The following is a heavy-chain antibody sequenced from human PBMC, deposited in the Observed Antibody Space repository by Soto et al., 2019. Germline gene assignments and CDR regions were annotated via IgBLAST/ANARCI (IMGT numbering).Heavy chain of an antibody. D-gene: IGHD6-19*01. Sequence: GSVRLSCATSGFTLSSYWMSWVRQAPGKGLEWVANIKEDGSEKYYVDSVKGRFTISRDNAKNSLYLQMNSLRAEDTAVYFCARLTSGRHLGDAFDIWGQGTMVTV. CDR1: GFTLSSYW. J-gene: IGHJ3*02. CDR2: IKEDGSEK. V-gene: IGHV3-7*01. CDR3: ARLTSGRHLGDAFDI.